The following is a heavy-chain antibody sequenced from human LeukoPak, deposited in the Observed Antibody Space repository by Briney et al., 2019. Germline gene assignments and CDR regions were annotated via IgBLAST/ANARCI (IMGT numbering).Heavy chain of an antibody. Sequence: ASVRVSFTASGSTFTSYYMHWVRQAPGPRLEERGIINPSGGSRSYAQKFQGRVTMTRDTSTSTVYMELSSLRSEDTAVYDCAREGLATSGYYYYMDVWGKGTTVTVSS. V-gene: IGHV1-46*01. J-gene: IGHJ6*03. CDR1: GSTFTSYY. CDR3: AREGLATSGYYYYMDV. CDR2: INPSGGSR.